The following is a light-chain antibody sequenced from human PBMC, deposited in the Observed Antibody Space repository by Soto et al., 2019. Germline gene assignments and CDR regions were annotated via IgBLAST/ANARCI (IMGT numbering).Light chain of an antibody. J-gene: IGKJ1*01. Sequence: DIQMTQSPSTLSGAVGDRVTITCRASQTISSWLAWYQQKPGKAPKLLIYKASTLKSGVPSRFSGRGSGTECHLTISSRQPAYFANEYCHHVNSYSDALGQGTKVELK. CDR2: KAS. V-gene: IGKV1-5*03. CDR3: HHVNSYSDA. CDR1: QTISSW.